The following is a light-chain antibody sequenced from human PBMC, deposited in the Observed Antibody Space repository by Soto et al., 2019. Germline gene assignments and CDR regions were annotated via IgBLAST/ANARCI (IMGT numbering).Light chain of an antibody. CDR2: VAS. V-gene: IGKV1-39*01. CDR1: QSVGTW. CDR3: QQSYGTPIT. Sequence: DIQMTQSPSTLSASVGGRVTITCRASQSVGTWVAWYQQKPGKAPKLLIYVASSLQSEVPSRFSGSGSGTDFTLTITSLQPEDFATYYCQQSYGTPITFGQGTRLEIK. J-gene: IGKJ5*01.